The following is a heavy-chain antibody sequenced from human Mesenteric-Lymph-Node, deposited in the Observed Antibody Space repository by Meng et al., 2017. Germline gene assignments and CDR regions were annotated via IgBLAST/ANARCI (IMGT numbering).Heavy chain of an antibody. D-gene: IGHD6-13*01. J-gene: IGHJ6*02. CDR2: IYYSGST. Sequence: SNTLSLTCTVPDGSINKYYWSWIRQPPGKGLEWIGYIYYSGSTNYNHSLKSRVTISVDTSKNQFSLKLSAVTDADTAVYSCAREGSSSWSYYYYYGMDVWGQGTTVTVSS. CDR3: AREGSSSWSYYYYYGMDV. V-gene: IGHV4-59*12. CDR1: DGSINKYY.